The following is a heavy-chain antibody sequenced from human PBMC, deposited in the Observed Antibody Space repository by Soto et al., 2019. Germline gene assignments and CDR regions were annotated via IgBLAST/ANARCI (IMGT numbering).Heavy chain of an antibody. J-gene: IGHJ4*02. D-gene: IGHD3-16*01. Sequence: GGSLRLSCVASGFTFSSYSMDWVRQAPGKGLEWVSYISTGRSSTFYADSVKGRFTISRDNAKNSLYLQMNSLKIEDTAVYYCAGIMIGAGRAVVWGQGTLVTVSS. CDR2: ISTGRSST. V-gene: IGHV3-48*01. CDR1: GFTFSSYS. CDR3: AGIMIGAGRAVV.